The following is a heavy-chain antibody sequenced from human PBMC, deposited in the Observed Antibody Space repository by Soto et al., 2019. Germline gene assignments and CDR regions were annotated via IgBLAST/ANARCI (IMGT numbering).Heavy chain of an antibody. J-gene: IGHJ4*02. CDR1: GGSIISSIYY. V-gene: IGHV4-39*07. CDR3: ASSEGDYYFDY. D-gene: IGHD2-21*02. CDR2: TYYSGSA. Sequence: PSETLSLTCTVSGGSIISSIYYLGWIRQPPGKGLEWIGSTYYSGSANYNPSLKSRVTISVDTYKNQLSLKLSSVTAADTAVYYCASSEGDYYFDYWGQGTLVTVSS.